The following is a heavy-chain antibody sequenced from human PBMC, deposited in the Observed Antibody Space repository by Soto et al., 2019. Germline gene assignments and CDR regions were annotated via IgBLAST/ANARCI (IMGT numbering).Heavy chain of an antibody. CDR2: LSGSGTTT. V-gene: IGHV3-23*01. D-gene: IGHD3-10*01. Sequence: GSLRLSCAASGFTFSSYAMSWVRQAPGKGLEWVSSLSGSGTTTYYVDSVKGRFTISRDNSNDTLNLQMSGLRADDTAVYFCARVESYGWFFDYWGQGALVTVSS. CDR3: ARVESYGWFFDY. CDR1: GFTFSSYA. J-gene: IGHJ4*02.